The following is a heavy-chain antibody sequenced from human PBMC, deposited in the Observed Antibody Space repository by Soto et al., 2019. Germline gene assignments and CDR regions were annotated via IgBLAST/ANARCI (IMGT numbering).Heavy chain of an antibody. J-gene: IGHJ4*02. Sequence: GGSLRLSCAASGFTFSSYWMSWVRQAPGKGLEWVANIKQDGSEKYYVDSVKGRFTISRDNAKNSLYLQMNSLRAEDTAVYYCARDRRFRSTRTGFDCWGQGTQVTVSS. CDR2: IKQDGSEK. V-gene: IGHV3-7*01. D-gene: IGHD2-2*01. CDR3: ARDRRFRSTRTGFDC. CDR1: GFTFSSYW.